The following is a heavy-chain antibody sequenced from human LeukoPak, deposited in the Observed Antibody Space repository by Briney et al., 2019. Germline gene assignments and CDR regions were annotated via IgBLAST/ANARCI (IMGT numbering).Heavy chain of an antibody. D-gene: IGHD3-3*01. J-gene: IGHJ3*01. CDR3: VRQIGACAFDS. CDR2: VDIDAHT. Sequence: SETLSLTCAVYGGSFSGYYWSWIRQPPGKGLEWIGEVDIDAHTSSNPSLKSRVTISADSSKNQFTLTLRSLTAADTALYYCVRQIGACAFDSWGQGTSVTVSS. V-gene: IGHV4-34*01. CDR1: GGSFSGYY.